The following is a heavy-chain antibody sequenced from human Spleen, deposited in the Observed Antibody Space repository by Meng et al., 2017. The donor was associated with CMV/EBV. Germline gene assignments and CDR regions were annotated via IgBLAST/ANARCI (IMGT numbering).Heavy chain of an antibody. CDR3: ATDMIVVPAPTSYYYGMDV. CDR1: GFTFSTYW. Sequence: GESLKISCAASGFTFSTYWMSWVRQSPGKGLEWVANIGQDGTEKYYVDSVKGRFTISRDNAKNSLYLQMNSLRAEDTAVYYCATDMIVVPAPTSYYYGMDVWGHGTTVTVSS. D-gene: IGHD2-2*01. J-gene: IGHJ6*02. V-gene: IGHV3-7*04. CDR2: IGQDGTEK.